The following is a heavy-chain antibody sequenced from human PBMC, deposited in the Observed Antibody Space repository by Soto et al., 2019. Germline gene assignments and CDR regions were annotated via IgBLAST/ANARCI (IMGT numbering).Heavy chain of an antibody. D-gene: IGHD1-26*01. CDR2: IYASGSP. CDR1: GGSVSVYY. J-gene: IGHJ4*02. CDR3: ARGVGSSPPQY. V-gene: IGHV4-59*02. Sequence: LSLTCTISGGSVSVYYWSWIRQSTGQGLEWIGYIYASGSPYYNPSLRSRVTISADTSKNQISLKLTSPTAADTAVYYCARGVGSSPPQYWGRGTLVTVSS.